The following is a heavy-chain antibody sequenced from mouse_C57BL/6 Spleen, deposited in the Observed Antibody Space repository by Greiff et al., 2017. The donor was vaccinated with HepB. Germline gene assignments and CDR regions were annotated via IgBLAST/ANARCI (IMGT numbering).Heavy chain of an antibody. CDR1: GFTFSSYA. Sequence: EVKLEESGEGLVKPGGSLKLSCAASGFTFSSYAMSWVRQTPEKRLEWVAYISSGGDYIYYADTVKGRFTISRDNARNTLYLQMSSLTAEDTAMYYCTRDQGDGAMDYWGQGTSVTVSS. CDR3: TRDQGDGAMDY. J-gene: IGHJ4*01. D-gene: IGHD3-2*02. V-gene: IGHV5-9-1*02. CDR2: ISSGGDYI.